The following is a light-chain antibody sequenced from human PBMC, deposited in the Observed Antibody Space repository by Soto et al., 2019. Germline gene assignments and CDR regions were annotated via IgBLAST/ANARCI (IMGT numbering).Light chain of an antibody. CDR3: QQRSNWPT. V-gene: IGKV3-11*01. J-gene: IGKJ4*01. CDR2: DAS. CDR1: QSVSSY. Sequence: EIVLTQSPATLSLSPGERATLSCRASQSVSSYLAWYQQKPGQAPRLLIYDASNRATGIPARFSGSWSGTDFTLTISSLEPEHFAVYYCQQRSNWPTFGGGTKVEIK.